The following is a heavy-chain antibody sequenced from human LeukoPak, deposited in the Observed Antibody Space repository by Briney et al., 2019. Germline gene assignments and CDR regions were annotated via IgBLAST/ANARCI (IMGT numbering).Heavy chain of an antibody. CDR3: ARASGHYYYYYMDV. Sequence: GASVKVSCKASGYTFTSYGISWVRQAPGQGLEWMGWISAYNGNTNYAQKLQGRVTMTTDTSTSTAYMELRSLRSDDTAVYYCARASGHYYYYYMDVWAKGTTVTISS. J-gene: IGHJ6*03. CDR2: ISAYNGNT. D-gene: IGHD1-26*01. CDR1: GYTFTSYG. V-gene: IGHV1-18*01.